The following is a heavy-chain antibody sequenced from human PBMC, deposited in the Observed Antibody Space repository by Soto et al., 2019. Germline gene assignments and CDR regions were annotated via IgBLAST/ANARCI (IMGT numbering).Heavy chain of an antibody. CDR3: RHSSSSRPDYAYNMDV. CDR2: FSGSGDYT. V-gene: IGHV3-23*01. Sequence: EVQLLESGGGLVPPGGSLRLSCAASTFTFSNSAMSWVRQAPGKGLEWVSAFSGSGDYTYYADSVKGRFTISRDNSKNTVYLQMNSLRIEDTAVYYCRHSSSSRPDYAYNMDVWGQGTTVTVSS. J-gene: IGHJ6*02. CDR1: TFTFSNSA. D-gene: IGHD6-6*01.